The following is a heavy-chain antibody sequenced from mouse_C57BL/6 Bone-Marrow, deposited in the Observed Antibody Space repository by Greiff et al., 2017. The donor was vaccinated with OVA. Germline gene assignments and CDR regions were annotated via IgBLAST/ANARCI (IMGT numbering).Heavy chain of an antibody. J-gene: IGHJ2*01. V-gene: IGHV1-54*01. CDR2: INPGSGGT. CDR1: GYAFTNYL. Sequence: QVQLQQSGAELVRPGTSVKVSCKASGYAFTNYLIEWVKQRPGQGLEWIGVINPGSGGTNYNEKFKGKETLTADKSSSTAYMQLSSLTAEDSAVYIGGRDITRVGRGYIDYWGQGTTLTVSS. CDR3: GRDITRVGRGYIDY. D-gene: IGHD1-1*01.